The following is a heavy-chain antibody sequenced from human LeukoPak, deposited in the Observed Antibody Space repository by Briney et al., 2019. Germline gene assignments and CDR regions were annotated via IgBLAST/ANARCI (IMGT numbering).Heavy chain of an antibody. J-gene: IGHJ6*03. CDR2: LYHPDST. V-gene: IGHV4-38-2*01. CDR3: ARQLDSYFYYYLDV. CDR1: GHPINSAYY. Sequence: PSETLSLTCAVSGHPINSAYYWVWIRQPPGKGLEWIGSLYHPDSTYYNPSLKSRVTMSVDTSRNQFSLKLSFVTAADTAVYYCARQLDSYFYYYLDVWGTGTTVTVSS. D-gene: IGHD3-10*01.